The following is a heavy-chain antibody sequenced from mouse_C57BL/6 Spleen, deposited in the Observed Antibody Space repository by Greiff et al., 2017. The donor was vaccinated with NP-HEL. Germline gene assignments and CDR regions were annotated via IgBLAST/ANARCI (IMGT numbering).Heavy chain of an antibody. CDR1: GYAFSSSW. CDR3: ARERVYGNPYYFDY. J-gene: IGHJ2*01. D-gene: IGHD2-10*02. V-gene: IGHV1-82*01. CDR2: IYPGDGDT. Sequence: QVQLQQSGPELVKPGASVKISCKASGYAFSSSWMNWVKQRPGKGLEWIGRIYPGDGDTNYNGKFKGKATLTADKSSSTAYMQLSSLTSEDSAVYFCARERVYGNPYYFDYWGQGTTLTVSS.